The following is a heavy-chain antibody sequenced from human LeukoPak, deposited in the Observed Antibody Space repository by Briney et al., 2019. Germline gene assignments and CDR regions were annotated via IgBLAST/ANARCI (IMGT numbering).Heavy chain of an antibody. J-gene: IGHJ4*02. Sequence: GGSLRLSCAASGFTFSSYGMHWVRQAPGKGLEWVAVISYDGSNKYYADSVKGRFTISRDNSKNTLYLQMNSLRAEDTAVCYCAKTEGRLIGHSDYWGQGTLVTVSS. CDR2: ISYDGSNK. CDR3: AKTEGRLIGHSDY. V-gene: IGHV3-30*18. CDR1: GFTFSSYG. D-gene: IGHD2-21*01.